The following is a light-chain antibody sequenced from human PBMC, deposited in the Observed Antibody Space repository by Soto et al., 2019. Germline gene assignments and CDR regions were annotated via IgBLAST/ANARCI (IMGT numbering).Light chain of an antibody. Sequence: EMVLTQSPGTLSLSPLDTATLSCRSSQSLCSDLAWYQQKPGQAPRLLIFGASARPTGIPARISGSGSGTEFTLTISSLRSEDFAVYFCQQYYNWPRTFGQGTKVDIK. CDR2: GAS. V-gene: IGKV3-15*01. CDR1: QSLCSD. CDR3: QQYYNWPRT. J-gene: IGKJ1*01.